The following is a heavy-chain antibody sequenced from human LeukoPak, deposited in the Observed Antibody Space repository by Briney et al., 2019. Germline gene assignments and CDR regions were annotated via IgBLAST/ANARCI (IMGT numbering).Heavy chain of an antibody. CDR3: ARRNYYYYYMDV. CDR1: GFTFTNYA. V-gene: IGHV3-23*01. CDR2: ISGSGGNT. Sequence: GGSLRLSCAASGFTFTNYAMNWVRQAPGKGLEWVSVISGSGGNTYYADSVKGRFTISRDNSKNSLYLQMNSLRAEDTAVYYCARRNYYYYYMDVWGKGTTVTVSS. J-gene: IGHJ6*03.